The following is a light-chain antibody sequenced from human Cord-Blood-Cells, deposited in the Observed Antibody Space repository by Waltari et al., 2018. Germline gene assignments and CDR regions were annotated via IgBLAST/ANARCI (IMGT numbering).Light chain of an antibody. CDR3: CSYAGSSTYYV. J-gene: IGLJ1*01. V-gene: IGLV2-23*02. Sequence: QSALTQPDSVSGSPGQSITISCTGTSSDVGSYNLLSWYQQHPGKAPKLMIYEVIKRPSGVSNRFSGSKSGNTASLTISGLQAEDEADYYCCSYAGSSTYYVFGTGTKVTVL. CDR1: SSDVGSYNL. CDR2: EVI.